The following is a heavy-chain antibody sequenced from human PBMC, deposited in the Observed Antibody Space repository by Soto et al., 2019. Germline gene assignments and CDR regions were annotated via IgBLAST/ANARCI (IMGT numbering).Heavy chain of an antibody. Sequence: SETLSLTCTVSGGSISSYYWSWIRQPPGKGLEWIGYIYYSGSTNYNPSLKSRVTISVATSKNQFSLKLSSVTAADTAVYYCARHYYGSGSYYTFNYFYGMDVWGQGTTVT. D-gene: IGHD3-10*01. CDR2: IYYSGST. J-gene: IGHJ6*02. CDR1: GGSISSYY. CDR3: ARHYYGSGSYYTFNYFYGMDV. V-gene: IGHV4-59*08.